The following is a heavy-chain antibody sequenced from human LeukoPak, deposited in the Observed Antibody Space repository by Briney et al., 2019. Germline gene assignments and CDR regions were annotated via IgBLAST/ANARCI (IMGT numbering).Heavy chain of an antibody. CDR1: GVSISSSNYY. CDR3: ARDKASQQSYNWFDP. V-gene: IGHV4-39*07. CDR2: IYSSGST. J-gene: IGHJ5*02. Sequence: SETLSLTCIVSGVSISSSNYYWGWVRQPPGKGLEWIGNIYSSGSTYYNPSLKSRVTISVDTSKNQFSLKLSSVTAADTAVYYCARDKASQQSYNWFDPWGQGTLVTVSS. D-gene: IGHD6-13*01.